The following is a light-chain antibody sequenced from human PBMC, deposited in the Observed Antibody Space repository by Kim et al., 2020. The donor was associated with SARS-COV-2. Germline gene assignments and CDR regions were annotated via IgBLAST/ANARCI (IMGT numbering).Light chain of an antibody. CDR2: GAS. CDR1: QSVSSSY. V-gene: IGKV3-20*01. Sequence: EIVLTQSPATLSLSPGERAALSCRASQSVSSSYLAWYQQKPGQAPRLLIYGASSRATGIPDRFSGSGSGTDFTLIITRLEPDDFAVYYCQQYGTSPLTFGGGTKLEI. CDR3: QQYGTSPLT. J-gene: IGKJ4*01.